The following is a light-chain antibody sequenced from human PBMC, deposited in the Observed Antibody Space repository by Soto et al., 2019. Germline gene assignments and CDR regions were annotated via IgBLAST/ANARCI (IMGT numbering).Light chain of an antibody. J-gene: IGKJ2*01. CDR3: QQYGSSNT. Sequence: IVLTQTPGTLALSPGERVTLSCRASQSVSSSSLAWYKQKGGQAPILLIYGASRRVTGLPDMFSGSGSGTDFTLTISSLEPEGFAVYYFQQYGSSNTFGQGTKVDIK. CDR1: QSVSSSS. CDR2: GAS. V-gene: IGKV3-20*01.